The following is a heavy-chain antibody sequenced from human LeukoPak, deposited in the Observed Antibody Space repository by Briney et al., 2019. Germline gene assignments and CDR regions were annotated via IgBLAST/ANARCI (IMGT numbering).Heavy chain of an antibody. J-gene: IGHJ4*02. CDR3: ARGGYSYGPFSEIDY. D-gene: IGHD5-18*01. CDR2: MNPNSGNT. CDR1: GYTFTSYD. V-gene: IGHV1-8*01. Sequence: ASVKVSCKASGYTFTSYDINWVRQATGQGLEWMGWMNPNSGNTGYAQKFQGRVTMTRNTSISSAYVELSSLRSEDTAVYYCARGGYSYGPFSEIDYWGQGTLVTVSS.